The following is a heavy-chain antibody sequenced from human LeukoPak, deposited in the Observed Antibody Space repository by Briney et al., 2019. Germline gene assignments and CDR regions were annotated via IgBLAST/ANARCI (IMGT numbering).Heavy chain of an antibody. D-gene: IGHD4-17*01. CDR3: ARHYITVTTHSFDY. V-gene: IGHV4-39*01. J-gene: IGHJ4*02. CDR2: IYYSGST. CDR1: GGSISSSSYY. Sequence: SETLSLTCTVSGGSISSSSYYWGWIRQPPGKGLEWIGSIYYSGSTYYNPSLKSRVTISVDTSKNQFSLKLSSVTAADTAVYYCARHYITVTTHSFDYWGQGTLVTVSS.